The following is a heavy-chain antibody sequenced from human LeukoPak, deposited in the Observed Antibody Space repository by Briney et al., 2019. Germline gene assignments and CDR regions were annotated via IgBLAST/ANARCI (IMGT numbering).Heavy chain of an antibody. D-gene: IGHD3-22*01. CDR3: ARDAKRYYYDSSGYYPNYFDY. CDR1: GYTFTGYY. Sequence: GASVKVSCKASGYTFTGYYMHWVRQAPGQGLEWMGWISPNSGGTNYAQKFQGWVTMTRDTSISTAYMELSRLRSDDTAVYYCARDAKRYYYDSSGYYPNYFDYWGQGTLVTVSS. J-gene: IGHJ4*02. CDR2: ISPNSGGT. V-gene: IGHV1-2*04.